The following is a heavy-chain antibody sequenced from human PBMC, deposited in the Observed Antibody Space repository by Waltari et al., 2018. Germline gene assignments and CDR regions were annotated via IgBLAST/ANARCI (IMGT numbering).Heavy chain of an antibody. V-gene: IGHV4-59*01. J-gene: IGHJ3*02. D-gene: IGHD4-17*01. CDR1: GGSISSYY. Sequence: QVQLQESGPGLVKPSETLSLTCTVSGGSISSYYWSWIRQPPGKGLEWIGYIYYSGSTNYTPSLKSRVTISVDTSKNQFSLKLSSVTAADTAVYYCARNTVIGAFDIWGQGTMVTVSS. CDR2: IYYSGST. CDR3: ARNTVIGAFDI.